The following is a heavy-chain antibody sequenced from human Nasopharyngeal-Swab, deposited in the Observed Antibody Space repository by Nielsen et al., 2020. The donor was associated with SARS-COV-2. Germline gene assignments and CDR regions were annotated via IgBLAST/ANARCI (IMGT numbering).Heavy chain of an antibody. CDR3: AREYYDFWSGYSSGLDY. CDR2: IWYDGSNK. J-gene: IGHJ4*02. D-gene: IGHD3-3*01. CDR1: GFTFSSYG. Sequence: GESLKISCAASGFTFSSYGMHWVRQAPGKGLEWVAVIWYDGSNKYYADSVKGRFTISRDNSKNTLYLQMNSLRAEDTAVYYCAREYYDFWSGYSSGLDYWGQGTLVTVSS. V-gene: IGHV3-33*01.